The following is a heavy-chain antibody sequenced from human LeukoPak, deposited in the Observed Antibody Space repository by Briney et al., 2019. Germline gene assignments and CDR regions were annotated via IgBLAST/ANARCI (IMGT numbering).Heavy chain of an antibody. CDR2: IWYDGSKQ. J-gene: IGHJ4*02. D-gene: IGHD3-3*01. CDR3: AKSLPPSGRGDY. Sequence: GGSLRLSCVASGFTFSNYGMHWIRQAPGKGLEWVAFIWYDGSKQSFADSVKGRFTISRDNSKNTLYLQMNSLRAEDTAVYYCAKSLPPSGRGDYWGQGTLVTVSS. V-gene: IGHV3-30*02. CDR1: GFTFSNYG.